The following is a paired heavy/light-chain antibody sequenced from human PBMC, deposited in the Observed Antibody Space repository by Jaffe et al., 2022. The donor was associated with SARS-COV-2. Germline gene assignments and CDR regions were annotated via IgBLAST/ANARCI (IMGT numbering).Heavy chain of an antibody. D-gene: IGHD3-10*01. J-gene: IGHJ6*02. CDR2: IWHDGSNQ. V-gene: IGHV3-33*01. CDR3: VRDPGFGGWNGMDV. CDR1: GFIFSDFA. Sequence: QVQLVESGGGVVQPGRSLRLSCAASGFIFSDFAMHWVRQAPGKGLEWVAVIWHDGSNQYYADSVKGRFTISRDNSKNTMYLQMNRLRAEDTTVYYCVRDPGFGGWNGMDVWGQGTTVTVSS.
Light chain of an antibody. CDR3: SSFAGSANPRVL. CDR1: SSDIGGYNY. CDR2: EVS. J-gene: IGLJ2*01. V-gene: IGLV2-8*01. Sequence: QSALTQPPSASGSPGQSVTISCTGTSSDIGGYNYVSWYQQHPGKAPKLMIYEVSKRPSGVPDRFSGSKSGNTASLTVSGLQAEDEADYYCSSFAGSANPRVLFGGGTKVTVL.